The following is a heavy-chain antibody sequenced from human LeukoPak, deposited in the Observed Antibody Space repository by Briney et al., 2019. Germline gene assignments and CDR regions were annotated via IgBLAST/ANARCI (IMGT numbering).Heavy chain of an antibody. D-gene: IGHD6-19*01. CDR1: GGSISSYY. V-gene: IGHV4-4*07. Sequence: PSETLSLTCTVSGGSISSYYWSWIRQPAGKGLEWIGRIYTSGSSNSNPSLKSRVTMSADTSKNQFSLKLSSVTAADTAVYYCARDQGYTSEWLDYWGQGTLVTVSS. CDR3: ARDQGYTSEWLDY. J-gene: IGHJ4*02. CDR2: IYTSGSS.